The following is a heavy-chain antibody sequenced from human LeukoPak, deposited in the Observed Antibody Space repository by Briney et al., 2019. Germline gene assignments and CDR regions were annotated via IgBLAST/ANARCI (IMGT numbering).Heavy chain of an antibody. V-gene: IGHV1-69*05. J-gene: IGHJ2*01. CDR1: GGTLSSYA. Sequence: SVKVSCKASGGTLSSYAISWVRQAPGQGLEWMGGIIPIFGTANYAQKFQGRVTITTDESTSTACMELSSLRSEDTAVYYCAGSPGLALNWYFDLWGRGTLVTVSS. CDR2: IIPIFGTA. CDR3: AGSPGLALNWYFDL. D-gene: IGHD2-15*01.